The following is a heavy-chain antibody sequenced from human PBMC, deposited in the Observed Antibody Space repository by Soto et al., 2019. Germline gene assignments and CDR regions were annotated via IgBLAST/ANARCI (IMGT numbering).Heavy chain of an antibody. J-gene: IGHJ3*02. V-gene: IGHV4-59*08. D-gene: IGHD3-22*01. CDR2: IYYSGST. Sequence: SETLSLTCTVSGGSISSYSWTWIRQPPGKGLEWIGYIYYSGSTNYNPSLKSRVTVSVGTSKNQFSLKLTSVTAADTAVYYCARHGGITMIEAGGLLSAFDIWGQGTMVTVSS. CDR3: ARHGGITMIEAGGLLSAFDI. CDR1: GGSISSYS.